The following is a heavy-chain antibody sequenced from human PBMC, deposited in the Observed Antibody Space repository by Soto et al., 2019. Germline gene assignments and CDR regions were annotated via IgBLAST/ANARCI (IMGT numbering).Heavy chain of an antibody. Sequence: SGPTLVNPTQTLTLTCTFSGFSLSTSGMRVSWIRQPPGKALEWLARIDWDDDKFYSTSLKTRLTISKDTSKNQVVLTMTNMDPVDTATYYCARIRALYSGWYFDYWGQGTLVTVSS. CDR2: IDWDDDK. D-gene: IGHD6-19*01. CDR1: GFSLSTSGMR. J-gene: IGHJ4*02. CDR3: ARIRALYSGWYFDY. V-gene: IGHV2-70*04.